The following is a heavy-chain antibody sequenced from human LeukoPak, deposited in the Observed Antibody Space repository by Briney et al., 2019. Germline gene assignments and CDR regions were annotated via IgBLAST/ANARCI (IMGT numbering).Heavy chain of an antibody. CDR2: ISASGGST. Sequence: GGSLRLSCAASGFTFSSYAMSWVRQAPGKGLEWVSAISASGGSTYYADSVKGRFTISRDNSKNTQYLQMNRLRAEDTAVYYCAKGSGPWFGDLNLDYWGQGTLVTVSS. V-gene: IGHV3-23*01. CDR1: GFTFSSYA. J-gene: IGHJ4*02. D-gene: IGHD3-10*01. CDR3: AKGSGPWFGDLNLDY.